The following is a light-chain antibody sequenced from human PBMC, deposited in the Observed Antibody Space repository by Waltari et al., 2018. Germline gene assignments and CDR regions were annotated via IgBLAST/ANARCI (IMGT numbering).Light chain of an antibody. CDR3: QVWDISRSWV. V-gene: IGLV3-21*02. Sequence: VVAQPPSVSVAPGRTARITCGGDAIGRQDVHWYQQMPGQAPVLVVYDNNDRPSGIPARFSGSNSGNTATLTILSLEAGDEADYYCQVWDISRSWVFCVVPKLTLL. J-gene: IGLJ3*02. CDR2: DNN. CDR1: AIGRQD.